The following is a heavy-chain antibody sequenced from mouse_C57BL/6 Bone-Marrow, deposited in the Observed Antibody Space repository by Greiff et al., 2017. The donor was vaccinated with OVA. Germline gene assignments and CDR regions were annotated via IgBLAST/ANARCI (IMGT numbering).Heavy chain of an antibody. CDR2: ISYDGSN. J-gene: IGHJ4*01. CDR1: GYSITSGYY. Sequence: EVQLVESGPGLVKPSQSLSLTCSVTGYSITSGYYWNWIRQFPGNKLEWMGYISYDGSNNYNPSLKNRISITRDTSTNQFFLKLNSVTTEDTATYYGAKGGGYDYDGGDYYAMDDWGQGTSVTVSS. CDR3: AKGGGYDYDGGDYYAMDD. D-gene: IGHD2-4*01. V-gene: IGHV3-6*01.